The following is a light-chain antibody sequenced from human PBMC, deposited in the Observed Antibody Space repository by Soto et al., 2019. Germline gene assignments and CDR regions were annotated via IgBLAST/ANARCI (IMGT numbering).Light chain of an antibody. CDR1: QDISDY. Sequence: DIQMTQSPSSLSASVGDRVTITCQASQDISDYLNWYQQKPGKAPKLLIYDAANLEPGAPSRFSGGGLGTDFTFTISSLQAEDIETYYCQQYVNVPLTFGGGTKLEIK. CDR2: DAA. J-gene: IGKJ4*01. V-gene: IGKV1-33*01. CDR3: QQYVNVPLT.